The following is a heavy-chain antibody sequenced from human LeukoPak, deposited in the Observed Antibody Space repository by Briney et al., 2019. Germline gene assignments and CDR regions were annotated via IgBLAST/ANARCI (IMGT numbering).Heavy chain of an antibody. CDR3: AIVMITFGGVIDP. Sequence: ASVKVSCKASGYTFTGYYMHWVRQAPGQGLEWMGWTNPNSGGTNYAQRFQGRVTMTRDTSISTAYMELSRLRSDDTAVYYCAIVMITFGGVIDPWGQGTLVTVSS. CDR2: TNPNSGGT. D-gene: IGHD3-16*01. J-gene: IGHJ5*02. CDR1: GYTFTGYY. V-gene: IGHV1-2*02.